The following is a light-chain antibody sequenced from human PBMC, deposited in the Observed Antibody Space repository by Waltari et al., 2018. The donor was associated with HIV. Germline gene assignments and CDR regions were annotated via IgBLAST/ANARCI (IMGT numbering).Light chain of an antibody. J-gene: IGLJ1*01. CDR1: SSDVGGYKY. V-gene: IGLV2-11*01. Sequence: QSALTQPRSVSGSPGQSVTISCTGTSSDVGGYKYVSWYQQHPGKAPNRMIYDVSKRPSGVPDRFSGSKSGNTASLTISGLQAEDEADYYCCSYAGSYNYVFGTGTKVTVL. CDR3: CSYAGSYNYV. CDR2: DVS.